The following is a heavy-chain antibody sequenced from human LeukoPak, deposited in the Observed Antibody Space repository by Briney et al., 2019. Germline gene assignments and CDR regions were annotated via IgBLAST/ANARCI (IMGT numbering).Heavy chain of an antibody. J-gene: IGHJ4*02. CDR1: GGTFSSYA. CDR3: ARVPRYDSSGYYLLY. Sequence: ASVNVSCKASGGTFSSYAISWVRQAPGQGLEWMGGIIPIFGTANYAQKFQGRVTITADESTSTAYIELSSLRSEDTAVYYCARVPRYDSSGYYLLYWGQGTLVTVSS. D-gene: IGHD3-22*01. CDR2: IIPIFGTA. V-gene: IGHV1-69*13.